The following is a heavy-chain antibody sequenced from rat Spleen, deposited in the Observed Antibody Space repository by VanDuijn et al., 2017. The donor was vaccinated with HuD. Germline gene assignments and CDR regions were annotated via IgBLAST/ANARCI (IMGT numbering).Heavy chain of an antibody. CDR1: GFSLTSYN. CDR3: IRESLPGYNSHWFVY. Sequence: QVQLKESGPGLVQPSQTLSLTCTVSGFSLTSYNVHWVRQPPGKGLEWMGVMWNIGGTRYNSALKSRLSITKDTSKTQVFLKMNSLQTEDTAIYFCIRESLPGYNSHWFVYWGQGTLVTVSS. J-gene: IGHJ3*01. CDR2: MWNIGGT. V-gene: IGHV2-41*01. D-gene: IGHD1-4*01.